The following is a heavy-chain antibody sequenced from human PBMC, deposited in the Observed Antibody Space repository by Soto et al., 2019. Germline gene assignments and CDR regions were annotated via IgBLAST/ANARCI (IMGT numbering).Heavy chain of an antibody. Sequence: PGGSLRLSCAASGFTFSSYSMNWVRQAPGKGLEWVSSISSSSSYIYYADSVKGRFTISRDNAKNSLYLQMNSLRAEDTAVYYCARERIGPLNLVVPAAIDYWGQGTLVTVSS. D-gene: IGHD2-2*01. V-gene: IGHV3-21*01. CDR1: GFTFSSYS. CDR2: ISSSSSYI. CDR3: ARERIGPLNLVVPAAIDY. J-gene: IGHJ4*02.